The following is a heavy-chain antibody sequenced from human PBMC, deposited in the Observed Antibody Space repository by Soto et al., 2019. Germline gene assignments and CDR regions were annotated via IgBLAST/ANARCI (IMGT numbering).Heavy chain of an antibody. J-gene: IGHJ5*02. Sequence: GGSLRLSCVASGFSFGSYWMHWVRQVPGGGLMWVSRISSDGGSTDYADSVQGRFTISRDNSKNTLYLQMNSLRAEDTAVYYCAKDTTYYDFWSGYYPDWFDPWGQGTLVTVSS. D-gene: IGHD3-3*01. CDR2: ISSDGGST. CDR1: GFSFGSYW. V-gene: IGHV3-74*01. CDR3: AKDTTYYDFWSGYYPDWFDP.